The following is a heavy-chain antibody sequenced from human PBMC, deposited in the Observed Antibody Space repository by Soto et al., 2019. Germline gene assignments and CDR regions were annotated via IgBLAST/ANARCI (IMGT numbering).Heavy chain of an antibody. CDR1: GGSISTYY. V-gene: IGHV4-59*01. J-gene: IGHJ4*02. Sequence: PSETLSLTCTVSGGSISTYYWSWIRQPPGKGLEWIGYINYSGRTNYNPSLKSRVTMSLDTSKNQFSLKLRSVTAADTAVFYCARYAGSGWFDYWGQGTLVTVSS. CDR2: INYSGRT. CDR3: ARYAGSGWFDY. D-gene: IGHD6-25*01.